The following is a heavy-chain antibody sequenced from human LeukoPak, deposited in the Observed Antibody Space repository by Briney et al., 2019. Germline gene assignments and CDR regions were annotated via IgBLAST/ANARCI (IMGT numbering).Heavy chain of an antibody. Sequence: ASVTVSYKASGYTFTSYGISWVRQAPGQGLEWMGWISAYNGNTNYAQKLQGRVTMTTDTSTSTAYMELRSLRSDDTAVYYCARDPIVLGYFDYWGQGTLVTVSS. CDR2: ISAYNGNT. CDR3: ARDPIVLGYFDY. V-gene: IGHV1-18*01. D-gene: IGHD5/OR15-5a*01. J-gene: IGHJ4*02. CDR1: GYTFTSYG.